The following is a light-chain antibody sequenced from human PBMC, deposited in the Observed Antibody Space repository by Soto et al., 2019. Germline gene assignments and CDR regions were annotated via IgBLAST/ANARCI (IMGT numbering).Light chain of an antibody. CDR2: GAS. CDR1: QSVSSSY. V-gene: IGKV3-20*01. Sequence: EFVLTQSPGTLSLSPGERATLSCRASQSVSSSYLAWYPQKPGQAPRLLIYGASSRATGIPDRFSGSGSGTDFTLTISRLEPEDFAVYYCQQYGSSSLTFGGGTKVDIK. CDR3: QQYGSSSLT. J-gene: IGKJ4*01.